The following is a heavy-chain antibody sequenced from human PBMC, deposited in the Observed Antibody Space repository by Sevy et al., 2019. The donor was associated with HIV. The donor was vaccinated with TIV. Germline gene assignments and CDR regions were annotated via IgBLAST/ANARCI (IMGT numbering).Heavy chain of an antibody. J-gene: IGHJ3*02. V-gene: IGHV3-11*01. Sequence: GGSLRLSCVASGFTFSGYYMSWIRQAPGKGLEWISYMSGSGTTIYFADSMKGRFTISRDNAKNSLYLQMNTLRVEDTAVYYCAGVGIASTGGGFGAFDIWGHGTMVTVSS. CDR1: GFTFSGYY. CDR2: MSGSGTTI. CDR3: AGVGIASTGGGFGAFDI. D-gene: IGHD6-13*01.